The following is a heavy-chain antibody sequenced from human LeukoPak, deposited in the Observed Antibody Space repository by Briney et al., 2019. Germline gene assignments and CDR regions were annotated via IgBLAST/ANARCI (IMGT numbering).Heavy chain of an antibody. J-gene: IGHJ4*02. D-gene: IGHD4-11*01. CDR1: GFTFSSYA. Sequence: GGSLRLSCAASGFTFSSYAMSWVRQAPGKGLEWVSTINGGGVNTHYADSVGGRFTISRDNSKNTLFLQMNSLRDEDAAVYYCAKDLYSNYGPADYWGQGNLVTVSS. CDR3: AKDLYSNYGPADY. CDR2: INGGGVNT. V-gene: IGHV3-23*01.